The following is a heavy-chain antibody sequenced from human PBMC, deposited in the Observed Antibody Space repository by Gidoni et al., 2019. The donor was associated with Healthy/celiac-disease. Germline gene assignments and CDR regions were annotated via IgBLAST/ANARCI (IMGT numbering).Heavy chain of an antibody. CDR1: GFPFSSYA. CDR3: AKRGSGVVVAAPGYGMDV. V-gene: IGHV3-23*01. D-gene: IGHD2-15*01. Sequence: EVQLLESGGGLVQPGGSLRLSCAASGFPFSSYAMSWVRQAPGKGLEWVSAISGSGGSTYYADSVKGRFTISRDNSKNTLYLQMNSLRAEDTAVYYCAKRGSGVVVAAPGYGMDVWGQGTTVTVSS. CDR2: ISGSGGST. J-gene: IGHJ6*02.